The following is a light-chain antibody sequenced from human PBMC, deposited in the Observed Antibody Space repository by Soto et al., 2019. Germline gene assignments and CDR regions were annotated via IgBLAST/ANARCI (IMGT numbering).Light chain of an antibody. CDR2: GAS. V-gene: IGKV3-15*01. CDR3: QQYSSWVWT. CDR1: QSISTK. Sequence: EIVMTQFPDTLSKSPGESATFSCRASQSISTKLAWSQQRPGQAPRLLMYGASTGATGIPARFRGSGSGTEFTLTSSSLQSEDFAVYYCQQYSSWVWTFGQGTKVEMK. J-gene: IGKJ1*01.